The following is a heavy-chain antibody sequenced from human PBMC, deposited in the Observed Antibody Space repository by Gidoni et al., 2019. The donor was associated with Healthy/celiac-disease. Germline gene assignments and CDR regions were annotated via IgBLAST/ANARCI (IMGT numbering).Heavy chain of an antibody. CDR3: ARDNFGGGDPRNDAFDI. D-gene: IGHD2-21*02. CDR1: GGSISSGGYY. CDR2: IYYSGST. Sequence: QVQLQESGPGLVKPSQTLSLTCTVSGGSISSGGYYWSWIRQHPGKGLEWIGYIYYSGSTYYNPSLKSRVTISVDTSKNQFSLKLSSVTAADTAVYYCARDNFGGGDPRNDAFDIWGQGTMVTVSS. V-gene: IGHV4-31*03. J-gene: IGHJ3*02.